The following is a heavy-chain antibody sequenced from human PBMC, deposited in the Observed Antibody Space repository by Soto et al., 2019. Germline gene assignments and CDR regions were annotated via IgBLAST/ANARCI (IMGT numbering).Heavy chain of an antibody. J-gene: IGHJ4*02. CDR1: GFTFSSYG. CDR2: IWYDGSNK. Sequence: QVQLVESGGGVVQPGRSLRLSCAASGFTFSSYGMHWVRQAPGKGLEWVAVIWYDGSNKYYADSVKGRFTISRDNSKNTLYLQMNSLRAEDTAVYYCARDVMIFEYSSSLDYWGQGTLVTVSS. CDR3: ARDVMIFEYSSSLDY. D-gene: IGHD6-6*01. V-gene: IGHV3-33*01.